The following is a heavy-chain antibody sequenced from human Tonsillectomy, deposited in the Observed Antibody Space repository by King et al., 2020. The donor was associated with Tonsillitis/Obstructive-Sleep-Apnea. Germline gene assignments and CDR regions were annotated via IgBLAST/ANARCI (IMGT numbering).Heavy chain of an antibody. V-gene: IGHV1-46*01. CDR2: INPSGGGTGLT. J-gene: IGHJ4*02. Sequence: QLVQSGAEVKRPGASVKVSCKASGYTFTRNNLHWVRQAPGQGLEWMGVINPSGGGTGLTGYAQSLQGRVTITRDTSTSTVYMNLSSLRSDDTALYYCARALDYDGPSHFFDYWGQGTLVIVSS. CDR3: ARALDYDGPSHFFDY. D-gene: IGHD4-23*01. CDR1: GYTFTRNN.